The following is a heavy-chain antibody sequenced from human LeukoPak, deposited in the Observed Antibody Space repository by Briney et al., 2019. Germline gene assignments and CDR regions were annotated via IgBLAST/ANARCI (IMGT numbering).Heavy chain of an antibody. V-gene: IGHV4-34*01. J-gene: IGHJ4*02. CDR3: ARGDHYDPASPRSVTHFDY. Sequence: PSETLSLTCAVYGGSFSGYYWSWIRQPPGKGLEWIGEINHSGSTNYNPSLKSRVTISVDTSKNQFSLKLSSVTAADTAVYYCARGDHYDPASPRSVTHFDYWGQGTLVTVSS. CDR2: INHSGST. CDR1: GGSFSGYY. D-gene: IGHD3-22*01.